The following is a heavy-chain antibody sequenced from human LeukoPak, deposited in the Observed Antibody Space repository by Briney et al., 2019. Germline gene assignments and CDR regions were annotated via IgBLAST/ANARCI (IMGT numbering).Heavy chain of an antibody. CDR1: GFTFSIYA. D-gene: IGHD3-10*01. J-gene: IGHJ3*02. V-gene: IGHV3-23*01. CDR3: ARDLFRNDAFDI. Sequence: GGSLRLSCAASGFTFSIYAMNWVRQAPGKGLEWVSIISGSGGRTYYTDSVKGRFTISRDNSKNTVYLQMNSLRAEDTAVYYCARDLFRNDAFDIWGQGTMVTVSS. CDR2: ISGSGGRT.